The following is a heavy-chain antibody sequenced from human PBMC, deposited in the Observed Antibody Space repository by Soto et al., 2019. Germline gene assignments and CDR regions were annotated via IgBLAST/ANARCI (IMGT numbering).Heavy chain of an antibody. Sequence: EVQLVESGGGLVKPGGSLRLSCAASGFTFSNAWMNWVRQAPGKGLEWVGRIKSKTDGGTTDYAAPVKGRFTISRDDSKNTLYLQMNSLKTEDTAVYYCTTEVVTMVRGVTPDAFDIWDQGTMVTVSS. D-gene: IGHD3-10*01. CDR1: GFTFSNAW. CDR2: IKSKTDGGTT. J-gene: IGHJ3*02. CDR3: TTEVVTMVRGVTPDAFDI. V-gene: IGHV3-15*07.